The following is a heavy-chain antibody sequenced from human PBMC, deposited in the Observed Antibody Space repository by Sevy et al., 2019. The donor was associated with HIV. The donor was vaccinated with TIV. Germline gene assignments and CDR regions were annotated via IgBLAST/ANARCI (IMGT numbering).Heavy chain of an antibody. CDR2: IIPLFGPA. D-gene: IGHD6-6*01. CDR3: ATGEARLDY. Sequence: ASVKVSCKISGGTFINLAISWVRQAPGQGLEWMGGIIPLFGPANYVQKFQGRVTITADRSTSTAYMELSGLKSEDTAAYYCATGEARLDYWGQGTLVTVSS. J-gene: IGHJ4*02. CDR1: GGTFINLA. V-gene: IGHV1-69*06.